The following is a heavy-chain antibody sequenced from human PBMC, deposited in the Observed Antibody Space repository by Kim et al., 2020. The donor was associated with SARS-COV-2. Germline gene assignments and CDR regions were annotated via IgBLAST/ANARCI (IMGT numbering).Heavy chain of an antibody. CDR3: AKDSSHYRFFDY. J-gene: IGHJ4*02. Sequence: YANSVKGRFTISRDNSKNTLYLHMNGLRPEDTAVYFCAKDSSHYRFFDYWGQGTLVTVSS. V-gene: IGHV3-23*01. D-gene: IGHD6-6*01.